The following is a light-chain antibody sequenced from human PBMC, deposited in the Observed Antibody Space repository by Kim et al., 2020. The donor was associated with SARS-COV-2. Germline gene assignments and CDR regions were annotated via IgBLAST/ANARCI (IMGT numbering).Light chain of an antibody. J-gene: IGLJ1*01. CDR2: DVS. CDR1: SMDVGHYNS. CDR3: SSHTTSSTYV. Sequence: GRSITISCTGTSMDVGHYNSVSWYQQHTGKAPKLIIYDVSERASGVSNRFSGSQSGNTASLTISGLRAEDEGDYYCSSHTTSSTYVFGSGTQLTVL. V-gene: IGLV2-14*03.